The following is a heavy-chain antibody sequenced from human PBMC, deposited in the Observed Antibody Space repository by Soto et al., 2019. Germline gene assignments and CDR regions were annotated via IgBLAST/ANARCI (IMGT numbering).Heavy chain of an antibody. J-gene: IGHJ4*02. D-gene: IGHD3-22*01. V-gene: IGHV1-69*13. CDR3: ARGLYYDSSGYSYFPFDH. CDR2: IIPIFGTA. CDR1: GGTFSSYA. Sequence: SVKVSCKASGGTFSSYAISWVRQAPGQGLEWMGGIIPIFGTANYAQKFQGRVTITADESTSTAYMELSSLRSEDTAVYYCARGLYYDSSGYSYFPFDHWGQGTLVTVSS.